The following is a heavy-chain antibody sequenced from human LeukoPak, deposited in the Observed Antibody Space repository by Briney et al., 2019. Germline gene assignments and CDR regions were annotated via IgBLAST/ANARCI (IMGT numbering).Heavy chain of an antibody. J-gene: IGHJ3*02. CDR3: ARRVRSSWYKLNAFDI. CDR2: INHSGST. Sequence: PAEPLSLTCAVYGGSFSGYYWSWIRQPPGKGLEWIGEINHSGSTNYNPSLKSRVTISVDTSKNQFSLKLSSVTAADTAVYYCARRVRSSWYKLNAFDIWGQGTMVTVSS. D-gene: IGHD6-13*01. CDR1: GGSFSGYY. V-gene: IGHV4-34*01.